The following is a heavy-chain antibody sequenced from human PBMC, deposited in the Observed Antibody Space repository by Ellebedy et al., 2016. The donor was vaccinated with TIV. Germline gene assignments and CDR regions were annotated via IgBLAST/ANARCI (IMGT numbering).Heavy chain of an antibody. CDR1: GFTFSSYA. CDR3: AKTVAMGY. D-gene: IGHD5-12*01. Sequence: PGESLKISCEASGFTFSSYAMSWVRQSPGKGLEWVSTIGDNGDNTYYADSVKGRFTISRDNSKNTLFLQMNSLRAEDTAIYYCAKTVAMGYWGQGTLVTVSS. V-gene: IGHV3-23*01. CDR2: IGDNGDNT. J-gene: IGHJ4*02.